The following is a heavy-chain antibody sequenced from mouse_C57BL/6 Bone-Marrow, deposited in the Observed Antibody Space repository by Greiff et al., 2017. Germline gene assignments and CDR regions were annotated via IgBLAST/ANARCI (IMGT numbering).Heavy chain of an antibody. D-gene: IGHD1-1*01. Sequence: EVKLVESGGGLVQPGGSLKLSCAASGFTFSNYYMYWVRQTPEKRLEWVAYISNGGGSTYYPDTVKGRFTISRDNAKNSLYLQMRRLKSEDTAMYYCARDYGSSYWFAYWGQGTLVTVSA. V-gene: IGHV5-12*01. J-gene: IGHJ3*01. CDR3: ARDYGSSYWFAY. CDR1: GFTFSNYY. CDR2: ISNGGGST.